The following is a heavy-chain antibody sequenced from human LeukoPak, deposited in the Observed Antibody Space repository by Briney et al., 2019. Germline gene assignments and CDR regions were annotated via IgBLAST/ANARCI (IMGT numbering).Heavy chain of an antibody. CDR2: INQDGSEK. CDR1: GFIFSSYW. Sequence: SGGSLRLSCAASGFIFSSYWMSWVRQAPGKGLEWVANINQDGSEKHYVDSVKGRFTISRDNAKNSLYLQMNSLRAEDTAVYYCARSYGAFSGPVAYWGQGTLVTLSS. V-gene: IGHV3-7*01. CDR3: ARSYGAFSGPVAY. J-gene: IGHJ4*02. D-gene: IGHD4-17*01.